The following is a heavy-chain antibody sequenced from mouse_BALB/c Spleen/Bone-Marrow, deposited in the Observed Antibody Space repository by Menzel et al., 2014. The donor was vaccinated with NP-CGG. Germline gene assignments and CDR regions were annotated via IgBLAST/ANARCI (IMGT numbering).Heavy chain of an antibody. Sequence: QVQLQQSGAELMRPGASVKISCKATGYTFRNYSIERVKQRPGHGLEWIGEILPGSYSTNYNEKLKGKATVTADTGSNTAYRHLSSVTSEDSAIYYGARRGGYRWLAYWGQGTLVTVSA. CDR2: ILPGSYST. D-gene: IGHD2-2*01. J-gene: IGHJ3*01. V-gene: IGHV1-9*01. CDR1: GYTFRNYS. CDR3: ARRGGYRWLAY.